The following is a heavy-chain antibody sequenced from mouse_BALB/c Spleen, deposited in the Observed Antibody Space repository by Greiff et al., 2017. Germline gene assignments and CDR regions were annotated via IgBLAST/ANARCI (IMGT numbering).Heavy chain of an antibody. CDR2: IYPYNGGT. CDR3: ARGDYYGSSQFAY. J-gene: IGHJ3*01. CDR1: GYTFTDYN. V-gene: IGHV1S29*02. Sequence: VHVKQSGPELVKPGASVKISCKASGYTFTDYNMHWVKQSHGKSLEWIGYIYPYNGGTGYNQKFKSKATLTVDNSSSTAYMELRSLTSEDSAVYYCARGDYYGSSQFAYWGQGTLVTVSA. D-gene: IGHD1-1*01.